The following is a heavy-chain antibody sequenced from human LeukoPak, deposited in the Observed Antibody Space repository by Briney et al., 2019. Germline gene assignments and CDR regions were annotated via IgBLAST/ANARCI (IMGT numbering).Heavy chain of an antibody. V-gene: IGHV1-18*01. CDR1: GYTFTSYG. CDR2: ISAYNGNT. CDR3: AREGYCSSTSCFDWFDP. J-gene: IGHJ5*02. Sequence: ASVKLSCKASGYTFTSYGISWVRQAPGQALEWMGWISAYNGNTNYAQKLQGRVTMTTDTSTNTAYMELRSLRSDDTAVYYCAREGYCSSTSCFDWFDPWGQGTLVTVSS. D-gene: IGHD2-2*01.